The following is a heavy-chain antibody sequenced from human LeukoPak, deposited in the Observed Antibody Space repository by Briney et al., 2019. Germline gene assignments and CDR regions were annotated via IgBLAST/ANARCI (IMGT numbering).Heavy chain of an antibody. CDR2: IYTSGST. Sequence: ASETLSLTCTVSGGSISSYYWSWMRQPAGKGLEWIGRIYTSGSTNYNPSLKSRATMSVDTSKNQFSLKLSSVTAADTAVYYCARDSGSYSAYYYGMDVWGQGTTVTVSS. CDR1: GGSISSYY. V-gene: IGHV4-4*07. D-gene: IGHD1-26*01. J-gene: IGHJ6*02. CDR3: ARDSGSYSAYYYGMDV.